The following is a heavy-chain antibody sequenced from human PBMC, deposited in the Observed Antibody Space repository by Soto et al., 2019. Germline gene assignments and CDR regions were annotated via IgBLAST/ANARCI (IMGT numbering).Heavy chain of an antibody. V-gene: IGHV1-2*02. CDR1: GYTFTSYA. CDR2: INPNTGGT. CDR3: AASSSWRYNWFDP. D-gene: IGHD3-22*01. J-gene: IGHJ5*02. Sequence: DSVKVSCKASGYTFTSYAMHWVRQAPGQGLEWMGWINPNTGGTNYAQNFQGRVALTRDTSISTAYMELSSLRSDDTAVFYCAASSSWRYNWFDPWGQGTLVTVSS.